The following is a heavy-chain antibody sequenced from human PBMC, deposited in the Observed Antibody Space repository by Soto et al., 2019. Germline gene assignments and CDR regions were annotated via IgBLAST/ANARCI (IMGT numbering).Heavy chain of an antibody. J-gene: IGHJ4*02. Sequence: ASVKVSCKASGYTITSCAMHWVRQATGQRLEWMAWINAGNGDTNYSQKFQGRVTITWDTSASTVYMELSSLRSEDTAVYYCAIQRESYYFDYWGQGTLVTVSS. CDR1: GYTITSCA. CDR3: AIQRESYYFDY. CDR2: INAGNGDT. V-gene: IGHV1-3*01.